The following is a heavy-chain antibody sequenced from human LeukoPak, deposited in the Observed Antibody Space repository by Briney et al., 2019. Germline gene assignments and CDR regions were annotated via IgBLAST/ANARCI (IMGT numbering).Heavy chain of an antibody. J-gene: IGHJ4*02. CDR1: GYTLTELS. D-gene: IGHD3-22*01. V-gene: IGHV1-24*01. CDR2: FDPEDGET. Sequence: ASVKVSCKVSGYTLTELSMHWVRQAPGKGLEWMGGFDPEDGETIYAQKFQGRVTMTRDTSTSTVYMELSSLRSEDTAVYYCARDYYDSRNREVPFDYWGQGTLVTVSS. CDR3: ARDYYDSRNREVPFDY.